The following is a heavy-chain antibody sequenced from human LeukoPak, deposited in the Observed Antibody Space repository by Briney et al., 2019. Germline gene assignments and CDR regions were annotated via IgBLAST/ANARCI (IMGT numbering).Heavy chain of an antibody. CDR1: EYSFTTYW. D-gene: IGHD6-13*01. V-gene: IGHV5-51*01. Sequence: GESLKISCKGFEYSFTTYWIGWVRQMPGKGLEWMGIIYPGDSDTRYSPSFQGQVTISADKSINTAYLQWSSLKASDTAMYYCARHGSSWSDFDYWGQGTLVTVSS. CDR3: ARHGSSWSDFDY. J-gene: IGHJ4*02. CDR2: IYPGDSDT.